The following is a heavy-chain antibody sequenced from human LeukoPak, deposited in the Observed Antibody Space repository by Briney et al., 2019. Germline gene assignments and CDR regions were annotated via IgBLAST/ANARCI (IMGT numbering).Heavy chain of an antibody. D-gene: IGHD4-17*01. J-gene: IGHJ3*02. CDR3: ARFHYGDYAIDAFDI. Sequence: SETLSLTCTVSGGSISSYYWSWIRQPPGKGLEWIGYIYYSGSTNYNPSLKSRVTISVDTSKNQFSLKLSSVTAADTAVYYCARFHYGDYAIDAFDIWGQGTTVTVSS. CDR1: GGSISSYY. CDR2: IYYSGST. V-gene: IGHV4-59*08.